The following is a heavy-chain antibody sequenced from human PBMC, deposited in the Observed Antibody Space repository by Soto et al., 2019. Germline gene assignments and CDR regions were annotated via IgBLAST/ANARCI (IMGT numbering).Heavy chain of an antibody. V-gene: IGHV3-21*01. Sequence: VSLSLSCAASGFTFSSYSMNWVRQAPGKGLEWVSSISSSSSYIYYADSVKGRFTISRDNAKNSLYLQMNSLRAEDTAVYYCARYSSSSRYYYCGMDVWGQGTTVTVSS. CDR2: ISSSSSYI. CDR3: ARYSSSSRYYYCGMDV. J-gene: IGHJ6*02. CDR1: GFTFSSYS. D-gene: IGHD6-6*01.